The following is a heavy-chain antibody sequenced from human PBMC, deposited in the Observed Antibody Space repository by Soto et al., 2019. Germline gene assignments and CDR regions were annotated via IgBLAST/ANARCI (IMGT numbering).Heavy chain of an antibody. CDR3: ARDGSGQWLSSGHYGMDV. V-gene: IGHV3-33*01. CDR1: GFTFSSYG. CDR2: IWYDGSNK. J-gene: IGHJ6*02. D-gene: IGHD3-10*01. Sequence: GGSLRLFCAASGFTFSSYGMHWVRQAPGKGLEWVAVIWYDGSNKYYADSVKGLFTISRDNSKNTLYLQMNSLRAEDTAVYYCARDGSGQWLSSGHYGMDVWGQGTTVTVSS.